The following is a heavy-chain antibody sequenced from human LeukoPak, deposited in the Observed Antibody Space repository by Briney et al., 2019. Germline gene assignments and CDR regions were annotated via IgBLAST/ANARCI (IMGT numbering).Heavy chain of an antibody. V-gene: IGHV3-9*01. Sequence: GGSLRLSCEASGFTFINYAINWVRQAPGKGLEWVSGISWNSGSIGYADSVKGRFTISRDNAKNSLYLQMNSLRAEDTALYYCAKDIVHRDYYYYGMDVWGQGTTVTVSS. CDR3: AKDIVHRDYYYYGMDV. CDR1: GFTFINYA. CDR2: ISWNSGSI. J-gene: IGHJ6*02.